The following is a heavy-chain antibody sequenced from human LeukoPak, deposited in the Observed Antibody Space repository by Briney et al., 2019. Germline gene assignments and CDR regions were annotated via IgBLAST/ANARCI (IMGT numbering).Heavy chain of an antibody. CDR3: ASVGGYYNAPFDY. CDR1: GFTFSSNY. J-gene: IGHJ4*02. Sequence: PGGSLRLSCAASGFTFSSNYMSWARQAPGKGLEWVSVIYSGGSTYYADSVKGRFTISRDNSKNTLYLQMNSLRAEDTAVYYCASVGGYYNAPFDYWGQGTLVTVSS. D-gene: IGHD3-10*01. CDR2: IYSGGST. V-gene: IGHV3-53*01.